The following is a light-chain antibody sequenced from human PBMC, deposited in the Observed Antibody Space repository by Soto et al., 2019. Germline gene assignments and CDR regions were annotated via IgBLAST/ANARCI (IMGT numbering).Light chain of an antibody. CDR2: DAS. J-gene: IGKJ4*01. Sequence: DIQMTQSPSTLSASVGDRVAITCRASQNIGSRLAWYQQKPDEAPKLLIYDASSLESGVPLRFGGSGSGTDFTLIISSLQPDDFANYYCQQCNTPCTFGGGTKVEIK. CDR3: QQCNTPCT. CDR1: QNIGSR. V-gene: IGKV1-5*01.